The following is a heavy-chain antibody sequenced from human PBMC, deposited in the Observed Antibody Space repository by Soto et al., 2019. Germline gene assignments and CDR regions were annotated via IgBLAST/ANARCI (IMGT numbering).Heavy chain of an antibody. J-gene: IGHJ3*02. V-gene: IGHV3-23*01. D-gene: IGHD3-22*01. CDR2: ISGSGGST. Sequence: EVQLLESGGGLVQPGGSLRLSCAASGFTFSSYAMSWVRQAPGKGLEWVSAISGSGGSTYYADSVKGRFTISRDNSKNTLYLQMNSMRAEDTAVYYCASRASYYYDSSWRRNAFDIWGQGTMVTVSS. CDR1: GFTFSSYA. CDR3: ASRASYYYDSSWRRNAFDI.